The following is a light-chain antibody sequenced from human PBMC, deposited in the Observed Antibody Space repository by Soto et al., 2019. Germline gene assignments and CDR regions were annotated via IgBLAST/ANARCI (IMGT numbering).Light chain of an antibody. CDR2: KAS. CDR3: QQYNSFIWT. CDR1: QSISSW. V-gene: IGKV1-5*03. Sequence: DIQMTQSPYTLSASVGDTVTIICRASQSISSWLAWYQQKGGKAPKLLISKASNLDSGVPSRFSGSGSGTEFNLTISSLQPEDFATYYCQQYNSFIWTFGQGTKVDI. J-gene: IGKJ1*01.